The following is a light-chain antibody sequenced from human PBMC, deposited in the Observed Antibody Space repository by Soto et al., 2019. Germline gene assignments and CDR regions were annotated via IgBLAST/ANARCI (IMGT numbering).Light chain of an antibody. CDR3: QQTFVSPLT. J-gene: IGKJ4*01. V-gene: IGKV1-39*01. Sequence: DVPLTQSPSSLSASVGDRVTIACRASQTIGTSLNWYQHRPGRAPKLLMYPVSSLQSGVPSRFSGSGSGTDFTLTISSLHPEDFATYYCQQTFVSPLTFGGGTNVDIK. CDR1: QTIGTS. CDR2: PVS.